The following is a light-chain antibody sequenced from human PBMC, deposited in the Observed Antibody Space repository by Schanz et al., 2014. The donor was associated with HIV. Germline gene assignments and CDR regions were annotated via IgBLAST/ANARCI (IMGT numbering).Light chain of an antibody. CDR3: CSYTTSTTRV. J-gene: IGLJ3*02. V-gene: IGLV2-14*01. CDR2: DVS. Sequence: QSALTQPASVSGSPGQSITISCTGTSSDVGGYNYVSWYQQHPGKAPKLMIYDVSNRPSGVSNRFSGSKSGNTASLTISRLQAADEADYYCCSYTTSTTRVFGGGTKLTVL. CDR1: SSDVGGYNY.